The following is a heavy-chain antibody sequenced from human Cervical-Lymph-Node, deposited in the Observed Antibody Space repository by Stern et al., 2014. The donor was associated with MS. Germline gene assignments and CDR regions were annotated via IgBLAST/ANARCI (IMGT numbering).Heavy chain of an antibody. D-gene: IGHD3-3*01. V-gene: IGHV4-31*03. CDR3: ARVTEFLRFFYPDY. CDR1: GGSVSSGSRY. J-gene: IGHJ4*02. Sequence: QLVESGPGLVKPSQTLSLTCPVSGGSVSSGSRYWSWIRQHPGTGLEWIGYISYSGNTYYSPSLQSRLTISMDTSKNQFSLKLRSVTATDTAIYYCARVTEFLRFFYPDYWGQGTLVTVSS. CDR2: ISYSGNT.